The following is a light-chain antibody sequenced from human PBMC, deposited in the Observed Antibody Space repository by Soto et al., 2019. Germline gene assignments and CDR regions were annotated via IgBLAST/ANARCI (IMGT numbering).Light chain of an antibody. J-gene: IGKJ1*01. Sequence: DIVMTQSPLSLPVTPGEPASISCRSSQSLLHSNGYNYLDWYLQKPGQSPQLLIYLGSNRASGGTDRFSGSGSGTDFTLKISRVEAEDVGVYYCMQALQTPATFGQGTKVEIK. CDR2: LGS. CDR3: MQALQTPAT. V-gene: IGKV2-28*01. CDR1: QSLLHSNGYNY.